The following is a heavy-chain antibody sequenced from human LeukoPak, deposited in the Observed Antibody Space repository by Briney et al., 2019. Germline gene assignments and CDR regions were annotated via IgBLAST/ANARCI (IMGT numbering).Heavy chain of an antibody. V-gene: IGHV3-7*01. J-gene: IGHJ4*02. CDR3: ARDCCASGSHDY. CDR2: IKQDGSDK. Sequence: PGGSLRLSCAASGFTFSSYWMRWVRQVPGKGLEGVANIKQDGSDKYYVDSVKGRFTISRDNAKNSLYLQMDSLRAADTAMYYCARDCCASGSHDYWGQGTLVTVSS. D-gene: IGHD3-10*01. CDR1: GFTFSSYW.